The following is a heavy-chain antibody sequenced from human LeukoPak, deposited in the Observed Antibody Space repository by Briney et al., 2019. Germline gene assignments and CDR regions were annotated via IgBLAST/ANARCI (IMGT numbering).Heavy chain of an antibody. CDR3: ARDRSVGVPTAISYDLDS. CDR1: GFTFSIFG. CDR2: ISSDGSNK. D-gene: IGHD2-2*02. J-gene: IGHJ4*02. V-gene: IGHV3-30*01. Sequence: GGSLSLSCAPSGFTFSIFGVHWVRQAPGKVLEWVAVISSDGSNKFYADSVKGRFTISRENSKTTLYLQMNSLTPDDTAVYYCARDRSVGVPTAISYDLDSWGQGTLVSVSS.